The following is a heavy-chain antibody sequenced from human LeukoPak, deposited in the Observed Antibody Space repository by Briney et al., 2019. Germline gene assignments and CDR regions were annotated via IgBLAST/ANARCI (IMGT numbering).Heavy chain of an antibody. D-gene: IGHD3-22*01. CDR2: IRYDGSNK. CDR3: ARDRAYDSSGYYYYHGMDV. CDR1: GFTFSSYG. Sequence: GSLRLSCAASGFTFSSYGMHWVRQAPGKGLEWVAFIRYDGSNKYYADSVKGRFTISRDNAKNSLYLQMNSLRAEDTAVYYCARDRAYDSSGYYYYHGMDVWGQGTTVTVSS. J-gene: IGHJ6*02. V-gene: IGHV3-30*02.